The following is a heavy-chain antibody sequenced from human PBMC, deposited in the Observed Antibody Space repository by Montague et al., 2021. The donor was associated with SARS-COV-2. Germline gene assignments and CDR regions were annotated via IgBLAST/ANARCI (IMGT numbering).Heavy chain of an antibody. V-gene: IGHV4-34*01. J-gene: IGHJ3*01. CDR2: INHRGSS. CDR1: GGSFSDYY. CDR3: ARGQVTVFAILIAFPAAGAIDV. D-gene: IGHD3-16*02. Sequence: SETLSLTCAVYGGSFSDYYWTWIRQSPGKGLEWIGEINHRGSSNYNPSLKSRISMSVDTSKNQITLKLTSVTAADTATYYCARGQVTVFAILIAFPAAGAIDVWGQGTTVTVS.